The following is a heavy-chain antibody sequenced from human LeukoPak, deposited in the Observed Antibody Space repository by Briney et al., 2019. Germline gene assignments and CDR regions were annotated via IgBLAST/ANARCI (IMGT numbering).Heavy chain of an antibody. D-gene: IGHD6-13*01. J-gene: IGHJ6*02. Sequence: GGSLRLSCAASGFXFSTYWMTWVRQAPGEGLEWVANIKEDSSEEYYVDSVKGRFTISRINVKNLLFLQMNSLRADDTAVYYCARGQPPFLNYYGMDVWGQGTTVTVSS. V-gene: IGHV3-7*03. CDR3: ARGQPPFLNYYGMDV. CDR2: IKEDSSEE. CDR1: GFXFSTYW.